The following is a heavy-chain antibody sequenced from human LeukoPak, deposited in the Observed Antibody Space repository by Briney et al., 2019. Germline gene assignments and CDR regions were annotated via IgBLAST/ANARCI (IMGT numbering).Heavy chain of an antibody. CDR3: ARGLYDSSGCLDY. CDR2: IWYDASNE. V-gene: IGHV3-33*01. CDR1: GLTFSNYG. J-gene: IGHJ4*02. Sequence: PGRSLRLSCAASGLTFSNYGMHWVRQAPGKGLEWVAIIWYDASNEYYADSVKGRFTISRDNSKNTLYLQMNSLRAEDTAVYYCARGLYDSSGCLDYWGQGTLVTVSS. D-gene: IGHD3-22*01.